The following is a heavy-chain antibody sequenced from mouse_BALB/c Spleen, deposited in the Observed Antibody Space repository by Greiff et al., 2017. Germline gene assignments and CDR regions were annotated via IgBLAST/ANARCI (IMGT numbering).Heavy chain of an antibody. CDR1: GFTFSSYG. D-gene: IGHD2-4*01. V-gene: IGHV5-6*01. CDR3: ARQTYDYGGFAY. J-gene: IGHJ3*01. Sequence: EVQLVESGGDLVKPGGSLKLSCAATGFTFSSYGMSWVRQTPDKRLEWVATISSGGSYTYYPDSVKGRFTISRDNAKNTLYLQMSSLKSEDTAMYYCARQTYDYGGFAYWGQGTLVTVSA. CDR2: ISSGGSYT.